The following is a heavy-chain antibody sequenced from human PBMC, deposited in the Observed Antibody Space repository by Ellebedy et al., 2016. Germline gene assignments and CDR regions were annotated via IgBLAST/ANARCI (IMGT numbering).Heavy chain of an antibody. J-gene: IGHJ3*01. CDR1: GGSVTSDY. CDR3: ARWNGDWHAFDV. CDR2: VFHTGTT. D-gene: IGHD1-1*01. Sequence: SETLSLTCNVSGGSVTSDYWNWIRRPPGKGLEWIGFVFHTGTTNYSPSLKSRVTMSVDTSKSQFSLRLTSVTAADTAVYYCARWNGDWHAFDVWGQGTMVTVSS. V-gene: IGHV4-59*02.